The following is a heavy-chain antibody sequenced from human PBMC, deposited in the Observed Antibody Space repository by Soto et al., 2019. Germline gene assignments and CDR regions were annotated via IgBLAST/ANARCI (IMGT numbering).Heavy chain of an antibody. Sequence: QVQLVQSGAEVRAPGASVKVSCKASGYSFTSLDINWVRQTTGQGLEWMGWMQPSSGRTGYAQKFQGRVTMPRDTSITTAYMELSSLTSDDTAFYYCARGVTAGVEYWGQGTLVTVSS. V-gene: IGHV1-8*01. D-gene: IGHD1-26*01. CDR3: ARGVTAGVEY. CDR1: GYSFTSLD. CDR2: MQPSSGRT. J-gene: IGHJ4*02.